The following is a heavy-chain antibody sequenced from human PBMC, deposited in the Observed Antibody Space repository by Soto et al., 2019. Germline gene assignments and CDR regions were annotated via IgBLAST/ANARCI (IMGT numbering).Heavy chain of an antibody. V-gene: IGHV3-30-3*01. J-gene: IGHJ4*02. CDR2: ISYDGSNK. CDR1: GFTFSSYA. Sequence: GGSLRLSCAASGFTFSSYAMHWVRQAPGKGLEWVAVISYDGSNKYYADSVKGRFTISRDNSKNTLYLQMNSLRAEDTAVYYCAREGIPVLLDYRGQGTLVTVPS. D-gene: IGHD2-2*02. CDR3: AREGIPVLLDY.